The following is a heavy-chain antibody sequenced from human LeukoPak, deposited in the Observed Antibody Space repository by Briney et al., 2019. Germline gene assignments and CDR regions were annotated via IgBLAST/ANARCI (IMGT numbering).Heavy chain of an antibody. Sequence: ASVKVSCKASGYTFTSYYMHWVRQAPGQGLEWMGIINPSGGSTSYAQKFQGRVTMTRDTSTSTVYMELSSLRSEDTAVYYCARDFGYCSSTSCYRDYYYYMDAWGKGTTVTVSS. V-gene: IGHV1-46*03. CDR3: ARDFGYCSSTSCYRDYYYYMDA. J-gene: IGHJ6*03. CDR2: INPSGGST. CDR1: GYTFTSYY. D-gene: IGHD2-2*03.